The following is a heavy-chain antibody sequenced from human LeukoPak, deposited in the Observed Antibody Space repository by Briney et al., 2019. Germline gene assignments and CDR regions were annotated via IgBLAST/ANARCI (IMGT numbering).Heavy chain of an antibody. Sequence: GGSLRLSCAVSGFTLSNYGLSWVRQAPGKGLEWVAGISGSGGSTNYADSVKGRFTISRDNPKNTLYLQMNSLRAEDTAVYFCAKRGVVIRVILVGFHKEAYYFDSWGQGALVIVSS. J-gene: IGHJ4*02. CDR2: ISGSGGST. CDR3: AKRGVVIRVILVGFHKEAYYFDS. CDR1: GFTLSNYG. D-gene: IGHD3-22*01. V-gene: IGHV3-23*01.